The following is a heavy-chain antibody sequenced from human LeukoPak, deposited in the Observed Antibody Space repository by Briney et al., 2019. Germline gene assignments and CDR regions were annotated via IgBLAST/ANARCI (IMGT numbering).Heavy chain of an antibody. CDR1: GGSINSFY. CDR2: IYSSGST. D-gene: IGHD1-26*01. CDR3: ARVVRHSGSYPYYYYYMDV. J-gene: IGHJ6*03. V-gene: IGHV4-4*07. Sequence: RTSETLSLTCTVSGGSINSFYWTWIRQPAGKGLEWIGRIYSSGSTNFNPSLKSRVTMSVDTSKNQFSLKLSSVTAADTAAYYCARVVRHSGSYPYYYYYMDVWGKGTTVTVSS.